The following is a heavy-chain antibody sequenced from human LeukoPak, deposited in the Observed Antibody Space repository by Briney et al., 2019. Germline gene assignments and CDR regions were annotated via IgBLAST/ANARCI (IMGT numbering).Heavy chain of an antibody. J-gene: IGHJ6*03. Sequence: SETLSLTCAVSGGSISSGGYSWSWIRQPPGKRLEWIGYIYYSGSTYYNPSLKTRVTVSVDTSKNQFSLKLSSVIAADTAVYYCARVDWLANHYYYMDVWGKGTTVTVSS. CDR3: ARVDWLANHYYYMDV. D-gene: IGHD2-21*01. CDR1: GGSISSGGYS. CDR2: IYYSGST. V-gene: IGHV4-30-4*07.